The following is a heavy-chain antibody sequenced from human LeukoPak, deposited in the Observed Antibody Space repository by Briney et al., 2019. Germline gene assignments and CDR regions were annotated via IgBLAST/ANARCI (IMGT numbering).Heavy chain of an antibody. V-gene: IGHV3-11*04. CDR2: ISSSGSTI. CDR3: ARDISIAAAGNFGYYYGMDV. J-gene: IGHJ6*02. CDR1: GFTFSDYY. Sequence: PGGSLRLSCAASGFTFSDYYMSWIRQAPGKGLEWVSYISSSGSTIYYADSVKGRFTISRENAKNSLYLQMNSLRAGDTAVYYCARDISIAAAGNFGYYYGMDVWGQGTTVTVSS. D-gene: IGHD6-13*01.